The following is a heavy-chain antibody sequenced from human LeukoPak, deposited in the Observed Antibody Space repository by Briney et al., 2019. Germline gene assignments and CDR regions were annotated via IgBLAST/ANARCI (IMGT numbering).Heavy chain of an antibody. V-gene: IGHV4-38-2*02. Sequence: SETLSLTCTVSGYSISSGYYWGWIRQPPGKGLEWIGSIYHSGSTYYNPSLKSRVTISVDTSKNQFSLKLSSVTAADTAVYYCATTYYYDSSGYWRDAFDIWGQGTMVTVSS. D-gene: IGHD3-22*01. CDR3: ATTYYYDSSGYWRDAFDI. CDR2: IYHSGST. CDR1: GYSISSGYY. J-gene: IGHJ3*02.